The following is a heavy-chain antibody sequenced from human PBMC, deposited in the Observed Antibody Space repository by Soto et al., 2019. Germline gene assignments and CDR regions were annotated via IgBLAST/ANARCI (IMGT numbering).Heavy chain of an antibody. CDR3: ARVCITMVRGVITNYFDY. V-gene: IGHV4-59*01. Sequence: SETLSLTCTVSGGSISSYYWSWIRQPPGKGLEWIGYIYYSGSTNYNPSLKSRVTISVDTSKNQFSLKLSSVTAADTAVYYCARVCITMVRGVITNYFDYWGQGTLVTVSS. CDR1: GGSISSYY. D-gene: IGHD3-10*01. J-gene: IGHJ4*02. CDR2: IYYSGST.